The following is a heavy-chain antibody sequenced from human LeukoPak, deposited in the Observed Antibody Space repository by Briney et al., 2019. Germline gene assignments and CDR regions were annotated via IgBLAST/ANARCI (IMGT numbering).Heavy chain of an antibody. CDR1: GFTFSSYG. D-gene: IGHD3-22*01. V-gene: IGHV3-30*18. Sequence: GRSLRLSCAASGFTFSSYGMHWVRQAPGKGLEWVAVISYDGSNKYYADSVKGRFTISRDNSKNTLYLQMNSLRAEDTAVYYCAKDRYYDSSGSLNDYWGQGTLVTVSS. J-gene: IGHJ4*02. CDR3: AKDRYYDSSGSLNDY. CDR2: ISYDGSNK.